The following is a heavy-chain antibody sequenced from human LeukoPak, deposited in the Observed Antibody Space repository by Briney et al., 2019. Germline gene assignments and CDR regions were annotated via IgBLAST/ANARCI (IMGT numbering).Heavy chain of an antibody. CDR2: ISSSGGST. Sequence: GGSLRLSCAASGFTFSSYAMSWVRQAPGKGLEWVSAISSSGGSTYYADSVKGRFTISRDNSKNTLYLQMNSLRAEDTAVYYCAKDLAVVATIKAPFDYWGQGTLVTVSS. D-gene: IGHD5-12*01. J-gene: IGHJ4*02. CDR1: GFTFSSYA. CDR3: AKDLAVVATIKAPFDY. V-gene: IGHV3-23*01.